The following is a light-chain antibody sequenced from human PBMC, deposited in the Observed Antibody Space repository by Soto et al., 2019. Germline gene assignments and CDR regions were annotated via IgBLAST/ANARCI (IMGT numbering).Light chain of an antibody. CDR1: SSNIGSNV. CDR3: GAWDESLNGYV. CDR2: TDN. Sequence: QSVLTQPPSASGTPGQRVTISCSGSSSNIGSNVVNWYQQLPGTAPKLLIHTDNERPSGVPDRFSGSKSGTSASLAINGLQSGDEADYYCGAWDESLNGYVFGTGTKLTVL. J-gene: IGLJ1*01. V-gene: IGLV1-44*01.